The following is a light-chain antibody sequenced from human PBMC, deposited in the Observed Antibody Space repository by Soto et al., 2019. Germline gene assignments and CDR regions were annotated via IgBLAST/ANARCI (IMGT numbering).Light chain of an antibody. J-gene: IGKJ5*01. CDR1: QSVRSN. CDR3: QQYNNWPPSIT. CDR2: GAS. Sequence: EIVMTQSPATLSVSPGERATLSCRASQSVRSNLAWCQQKPGQAPRLLIYGASTRATGIPARFSGSGSGTEFTLTISSLQSEDFAVYYCQQYNNWPPSITFGQGTRLRL. V-gene: IGKV3-15*01.